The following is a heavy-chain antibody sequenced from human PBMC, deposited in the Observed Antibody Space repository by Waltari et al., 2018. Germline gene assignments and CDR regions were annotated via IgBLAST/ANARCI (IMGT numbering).Heavy chain of an antibody. CDR2: IYYSGST. Sequence: QVQLQESGPGLVKPSETLSLTCTVPGGPISSYYWHWIRQPPGKGREWLGYIYYSGSTNYNPSLKSRVTISVDTSKNQFSLKLSSVTAADTAVYYCARDWDLDAFDIWGQGTMVTVSS. D-gene: IGHD1-26*01. V-gene: IGHV4-59*01. CDR1: GGPISSYY. CDR3: ARDWDLDAFDI. J-gene: IGHJ3*02.